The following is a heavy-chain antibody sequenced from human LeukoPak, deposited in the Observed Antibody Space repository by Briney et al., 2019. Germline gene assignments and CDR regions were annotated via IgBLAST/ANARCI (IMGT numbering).Heavy chain of an antibody. CDR1: GYTFTSYY. D-gene: IGHD3-10*01. V-gene: IGHV1-46*01. CDR2: INPSGGSI. J-gene: IGHJ4*02. Sequence: ASVKVSCKASGYTFTSYYIHWVRQAPGQGLEWMGIINPSGGSINYAQKFQGRLTMTRDTSTSTVYMELSSLRFEDTAVYYCAKVAVRGIVIGGVRGPLDYWGQGTLVTVSS. CDR3: AKVAVRGIVIGGVRGPLDY.